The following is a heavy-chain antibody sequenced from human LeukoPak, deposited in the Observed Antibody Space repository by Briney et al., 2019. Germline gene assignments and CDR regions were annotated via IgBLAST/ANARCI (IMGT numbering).Heavy chain of an antibody. CDR1: GFTLDDYT. J-gene: IGHJ5*02. D-gene: IGHD3-3*01. Sequence: GGSLRLSCAASGFTLDDYTMHWVRQAPGKGLEWVSSISSSSSYIYYADSVKGRFTISRDNAKNSLYLQMNSLRAEDTAVYYCARVLEDDFWSGYQLPNWFDPWGQGTLVTVSS. V-gene: IGHV3-21*01. CDR3: ARVLEDDFWSGYQLPNWFDP. CDR2: ISSSSSYI.